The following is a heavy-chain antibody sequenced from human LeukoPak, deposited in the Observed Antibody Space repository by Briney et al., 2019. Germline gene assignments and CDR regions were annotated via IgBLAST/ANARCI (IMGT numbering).Heavy chain of an antibody. V-gene: IGHV1-18*01. Sequence: ASVKVSCKASGYTFTSYGISRVRQAPGQGLEWMGWISAYNGNTNYAQKLQGRVTMTTDTSTSTAYMELRSLRSDDTAVYYCARGQGYDILTGYLYWGQGTLVTVSS. J-gene: IGHJ4*02. D-gene: IGHD3-9*01. CDR2: ISAYNGNT. CDR1: GYTFTSYG. CDR3: ARGQGYDILTGYLY.